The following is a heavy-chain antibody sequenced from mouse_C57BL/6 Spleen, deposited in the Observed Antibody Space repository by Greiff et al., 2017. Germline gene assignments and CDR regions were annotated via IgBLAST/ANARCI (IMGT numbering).Heavy chain of an antibody. CDR3: SRVDFYGSIDYAMDY. CDR2: ISDGGSYT. CDR1: GFTFSSYA. D-gene: IGHD1-1*01. Sequence: EVKLVESGGGLVKPGGSLKLSCAASGFTFSSYAMSWVRQTPEKRLEWVATISDGGSYTYYPDNVKGRFTISRDNAKNNLYLQMSHLKSEDTSMSYCSRVDFYGSIDYAMDYWGQGTSVTVSS. J-gene: IGHJ4*01. V-gene: IGHV5-4*03.